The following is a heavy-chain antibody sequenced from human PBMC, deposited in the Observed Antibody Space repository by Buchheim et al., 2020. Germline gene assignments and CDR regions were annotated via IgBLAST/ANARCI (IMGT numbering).Heavy chain of an antibody. V-gene: IGHV3-7*01. J-gene: IGHJ4*02. CDR1: GFTFSRCG. CDR2: ISHDGSEK. D-gene: IGHD6-19*01. Sequence: EVQLLETGGGLVQPGESLRLSCAASGFTFSRCGMYWVRQAPGKGLEWVSNISHDGSEKHYVDSVKGRFTISRDNAKNPLDLQRNSLSADDTDVYYCVGSTYNSAVFDYWGQGAL. CDR3: VGSTYNSAVFDY.